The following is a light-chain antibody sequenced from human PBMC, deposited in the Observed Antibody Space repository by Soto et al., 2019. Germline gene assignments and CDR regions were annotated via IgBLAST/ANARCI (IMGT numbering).Light chain of an antibody. Sequence: DVQMTQSPSSLSSSVGDRVTITCRASRDISSSLAWYQQKPGKVPKLLIYAASTLHAGVQSRFSGSGSVTSFTLTINSLQPEDVATYYCQKYNSAPNTFGRGTRLEIK. CDR1: RDISSS. J-gene: IGKJ2*01. CDR3: QKYNSAPNT. CDR2: AAS. V-gene: IGKV1-27*01.